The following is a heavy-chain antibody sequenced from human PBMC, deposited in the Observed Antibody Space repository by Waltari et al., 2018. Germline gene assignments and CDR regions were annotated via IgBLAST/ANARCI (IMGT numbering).Heavy chain of an antibody. J-gene: IGHJ4*02. V-gene: IGHV4-39*07. CDR2: IYYSGST. CDR1: GGSISSSSYY. D-gene: IGHD4-17*01. CDR3: ALGFGYGDSGRFDY. Sequence: QLQLQESGPGLVKPSETLSLTCTVSGGSISSSSYYWGWIRQPPGKGLEWIGSIYYSGSTYYSPSLKSRVTRSVDTSKNQFSLKLSSVTAADTAVYYCALGFGYGDSGRFDYWGQGTLVTVSS.